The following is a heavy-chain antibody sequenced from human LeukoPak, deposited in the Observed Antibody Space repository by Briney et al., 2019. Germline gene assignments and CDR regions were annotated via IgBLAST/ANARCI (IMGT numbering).Heavy chain of an antibody. J-gene: IGHJ4*02. CDR2: IYSGGST. V-gene: IGHV3-53*01. Sequence: GGSLRLSCAASGFTVSSNYMSWVRQAPGKGLEWVSVIYSGGSTYYADSVKGRFTISRDNSKNTLYLQMNSLRAEDTAVYYCAKEHYDYVWGSYRFGSFDYWGQGTLVTVSS. D-gene: IGHD3-16*02. CDR1: GFTVSSNY. CDR3: AKEHYDYVWGSYRFGSFDY.